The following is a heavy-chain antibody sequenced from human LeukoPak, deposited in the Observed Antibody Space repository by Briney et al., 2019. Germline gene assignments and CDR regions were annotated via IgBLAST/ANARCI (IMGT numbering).Heavy chain of an antibody. CDR1: GYTFTSYA. CDR2: INTNTGNP. J-gene: IGHJ1*01. Sequence: ASVKVSCKASGYTFTSYAMNWVRQAPGQGLGWMGWINTNTGNPTYAQGFTGRFVFSLDTSVSTAYLQISSLKAEDTAVYYCARANPSGSYYNGYFQHWGQGTLVTVSS. D-gene: IGHD3-10*01. CDR3: ARANPSGSYYNGYFQH. V-gene: IGHV7-4-1*02.